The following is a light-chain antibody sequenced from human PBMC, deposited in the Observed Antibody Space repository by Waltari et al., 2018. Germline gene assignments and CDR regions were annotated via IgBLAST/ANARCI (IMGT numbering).Light chain of an antibody. J-gene: IGLJ2*01. V-gene: IGLV2-18*02. CDR1: SSDVGSYNR. CDR2: EVS. CDR3: SSYTSSSTWVV. Sequence: QSALTQPPSVSGSPGQSVTISCTGTSSDVGSYNRVSWYQQPPGTAPKLMLYEVSNRPSGVPDRFSGAKSGNTASLTISGRQAEDEADYYCSSYTSSSTWVVFGGGTKLTVL.